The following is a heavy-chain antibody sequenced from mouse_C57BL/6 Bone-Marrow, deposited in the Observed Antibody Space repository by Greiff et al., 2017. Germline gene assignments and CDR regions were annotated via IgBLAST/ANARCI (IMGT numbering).Heavy chain of an antibody. CDR2: IDPETGGT. CDR3: TGVYDYDPFAY. D-gene: IGHD2-4*01. CDR1: GYTFTDYE. J-gene: IGHJ3*01. Sequence: VQLQQSGAELVRPGASVTLSCKASGYTFTDYEMHWVKQTPVHGLEWIGAIDPETGGTAYNQKFKGKAILTADKSSSTAYMELRSLTSEDSAVYYCTGVYDYDPFAYWGQGTLVTVSA. V-gene: IGHV1-15*01.